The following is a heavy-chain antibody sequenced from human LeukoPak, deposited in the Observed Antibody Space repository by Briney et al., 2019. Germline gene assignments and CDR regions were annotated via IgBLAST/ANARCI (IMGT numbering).Heavy chain of an antibody. J-gene: IGHJ4*02. Sequence: PGGSLRLSCAASGFTFSSYGMHWVRQAPGKGLEWVAFIRYDGSNKYYADSEKGRFTISRDNSKNTLYLQMNSLRAEDTAVYYCAKDLGGIAADGTAYWGQGTLVIVFS. CDR1: GFTFSSYG. CDR3: AKDLGGIAADGTAY. D-gene: IGHD6-13*01. CDR2: IRYDGSNK. V-gene: IGHV3-30*02.